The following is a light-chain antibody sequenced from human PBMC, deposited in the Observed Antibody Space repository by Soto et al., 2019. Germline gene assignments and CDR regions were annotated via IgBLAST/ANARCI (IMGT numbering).Light chain of an antibody. CDR2: AVT. CDR1: SSDVGSRNL. Sequence: QSALTQPASVSGSPGQSITISCTGTSSDVGSRNLVSWYQQHPGKAPKLIIYAVTKWPSGVSNRFSGSKSGNTASLTIFGLQAEDEADYYCCSYAGSYTWVFGGGTKLTVL. J-gene: IGLJ3*02. V-gene: IGLV2-23*02. CDR3: CSYAGSYTWV.